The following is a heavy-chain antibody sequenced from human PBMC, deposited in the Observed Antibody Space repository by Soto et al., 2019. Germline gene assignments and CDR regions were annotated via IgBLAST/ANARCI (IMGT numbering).Heavy chain of an antibody. V-gene: IGHV1-2*02. J-gene: IGHJ4*02. Sequence: ASVKVSCKASGYTFTGYYMHWVRQAPGQGLEWMGWINPNSGGTNYAQKFQGRVTMTRDTSISTAYMELSRLRSDDTAVYYCALLPVDTAMTYYFDYGGQGTLVTVSS. CDR2: INPNSGGT. D-gene: IGHD5-18*01. CDR1: GYTFTGYY. CDR3: ALLPVDTAMTYYFDY.